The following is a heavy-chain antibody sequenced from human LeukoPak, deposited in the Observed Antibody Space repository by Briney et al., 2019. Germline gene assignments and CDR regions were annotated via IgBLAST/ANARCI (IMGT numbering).Heavy chain of an antibody. J-gene: IGHJ5*01. CDR2: ISSSSNAI. V-gene: IGHV3-48*04. CDR3: VKDSGYYDTSGKGWFDF. D-gene: IGHD3-22*01. CDR1: GFTFTNSA. Sequence: GSLRLSCAASGFTFTNSAMNWVRQAPGKGLEWVSYISSSSNAIYYADSVKGRFTISRDNAKNSLYLQMNSLRAEDTAVYYYVKDSGYYDTSGKGWFDFWGQGTLVTVSS.